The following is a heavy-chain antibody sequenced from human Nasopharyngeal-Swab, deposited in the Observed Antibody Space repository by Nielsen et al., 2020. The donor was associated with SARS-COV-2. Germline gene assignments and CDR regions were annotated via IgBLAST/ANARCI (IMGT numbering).Heavy chain of an antibody. CDR2: IYYSGST. D-gene: IGHD3-16*02. CDR1: GGSISSGGYY. CDR3: ARGRPWGYVWGTYRNDAFDI. Sequence: SETLSLTCTVSGGSISSGGYYWSWIRQHPGKGLEWIGYIYYSGSTYYNPSLKSRVTISVDTSKNQFSLKLSSVTAADTAVYYCARGRPWGYVWGTYRNDAFDIWGQGTMVTVSS. V-gene: IGHV4-31*03. J-gene: IGHJ3*02.